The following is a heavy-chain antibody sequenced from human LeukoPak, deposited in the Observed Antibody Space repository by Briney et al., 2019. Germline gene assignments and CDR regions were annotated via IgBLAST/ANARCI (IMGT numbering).Heavy chain of an antibody. CDR2: ISYDGSNK. CDR3: ARGPLVLWFGESPYFDY. CDR1: GFTFSSYG. V-gene: IGHV3-30*03. Sequence: GRSLRLSCAASGFTFSSYGMHWVRQAPGKGLEWVAVISYDGSNKYYADSVKGRFTISRDNSKNTLYLQMNSLRAEDTAVYYCARGPLVLWFGESPYFDYWGQGTLVTVSS. D-gene: IGHD3-10*01. J-gene: IGHJ4*02.